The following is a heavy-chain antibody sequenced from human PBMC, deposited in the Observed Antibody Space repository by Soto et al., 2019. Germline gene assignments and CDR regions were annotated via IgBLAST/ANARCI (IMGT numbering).Heavy chain of an antibody. D-gene: IGHD3-3*01. Sequence: GGSLRLSCAASGLIFSDYGMHWVRQAPGKGLVWMAIISSDGSDKYYADSVKGRFTISRDNSKITLYLQMNSLRAQDTAVYSCAKTHLPPSSYERQCFEPWGQGTLVTVS. V-gene: IGHV3-30*18. CDR2: ISSDGSDK. CDR1: GLIFSDYG. CDR3: AKTHLPPSSYERQCFEP. J-gene: IGHJ5*02.